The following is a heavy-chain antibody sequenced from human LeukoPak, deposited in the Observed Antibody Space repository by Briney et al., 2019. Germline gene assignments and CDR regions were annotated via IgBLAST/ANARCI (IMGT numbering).Heavy chain of an antibody. CDR2: VSPPGGGT. V-gene: IGHV3-23*01. CDR1: GFSFSYHG. CDR3: ARDWMYGDYRAITSYYFDY. Sequence: PGGSLRLSCVASGFSFSYHGMNWVRLAPGKGLEWVSGVSPPGGGTYYADSVKGRFTISRDDSRNTLSLQMNSLRAEDTAVYYCARDWMYGDYRAITSYYFDYWGQGTLVTVSS. J-gene: IGHJ4*02. D-gene: IGHD4-17*01.